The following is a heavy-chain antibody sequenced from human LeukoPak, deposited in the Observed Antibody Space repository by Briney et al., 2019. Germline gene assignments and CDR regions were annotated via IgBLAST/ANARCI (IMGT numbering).Heavy chain of an antibody. V-gene: IGHV3-15*07. CDR2: IKSKVDGGTP. D-gene: IGHD6-19*01. CDR3: ASIMIAVAAPGDY. Sequence: GGSLRLSCAASGFSFSDAWMNWVRQAPGKGLEWVGHIKSKVDGGTPDYVAPVKGRFTISRDDSRNTLYLQMSSLRAEDTAVYYCASIMIAVAAPGDYWGQGTLVTVSS. J-gene: IGHJ4*02. CDR1: GFSFSDAW.